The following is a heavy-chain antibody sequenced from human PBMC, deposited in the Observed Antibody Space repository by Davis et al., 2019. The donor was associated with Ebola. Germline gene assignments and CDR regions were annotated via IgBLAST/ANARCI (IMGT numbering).Heavy chain of an antibody. CDR3: ARDQWLRGYYYGMDV. V-gene: IGHV4-34*01. CDR2: INHSGST. CDR1: GGSFSGYY. Sequence: MPSETLSLTCAVYGGSFSGYYWSWIRQPPGKGLEWIGEINHSGSTNYNPSLKSRVTISVDTSKNQFSLKLSSVTAADTAVYYCARDQWLRGYYYGMDVWGQGTTVTVSS. D-gene: IGHD5-12*01. J-gene: IGHJ6*02.